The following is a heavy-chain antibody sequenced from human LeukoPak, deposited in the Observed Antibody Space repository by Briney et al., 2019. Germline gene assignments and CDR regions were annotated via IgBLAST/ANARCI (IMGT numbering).Heavy chain of an antibody. D-gene: IGHD6-19*01. CDR1: GFTFSSYW. V-gene: IGHV3-7*01. CDR2: IKQDGSEK. Sequence: PGGSLRLSCAASGFTFSSYWMSWVRQAPGKGLEWVANIKQDGSEKYYVDSVKGRFTISRDNAKNSLYLQMNSLRAEDTAVYYCAREGRWLVRRAFDIWGQGTMVTVSS. J-gene: IGHJ3*02. CDR3: AREGRWLVRRAFDI.